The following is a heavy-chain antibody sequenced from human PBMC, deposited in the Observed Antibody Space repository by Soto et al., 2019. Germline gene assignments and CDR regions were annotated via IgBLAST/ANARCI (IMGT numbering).Heavy chain of an antibody. Sequence: QVQLQQWGAGLLKPSETLSLTCAVYGGPFNGYYWTWVRQTPKKGLEWIGEAIHSGTTNYKPSLKSRVSISLDTSKKQFSLKLKSVTAADTAVYFCARKRVAPFFYAMDVWGQGTTVTVSS. V-gene: IGHV4-34*12. D-gene: IGHD2-15*01. CDR2: AIHSGTT. J-gene: IGHJ6*02. CDR1: GGPFNGYY. CDR3: ARKRVAPFFYAMDV.